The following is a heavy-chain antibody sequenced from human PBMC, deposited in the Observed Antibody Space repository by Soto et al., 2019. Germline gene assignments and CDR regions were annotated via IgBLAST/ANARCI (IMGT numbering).Heavy chain of an antibody. CDR1: GFIFSSYS. CDR2: ISFNTNDK. Sequence: GSLRLSCAASGFIFSSYSMHWVRQAPGKGLEWVALISFNTNDKYYADSVKGRFTISRDNSKNTLYLQMNSLRGEDTAVYYCARGSPHTGNFYFECWGQGSLVTVSS. CDR3: ARGSPHTGNFYFEC. V-gene: IGHV3-30-3*01. J-gene: IGHJ4*02. D-gene: IGHD2-8*02.